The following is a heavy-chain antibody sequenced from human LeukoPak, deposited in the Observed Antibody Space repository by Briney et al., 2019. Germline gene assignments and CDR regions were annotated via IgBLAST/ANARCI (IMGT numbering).Heavy chain of an antibody. CDR2: ISGSGGST. J-gene: IGHJ4*02. Sequence: GGSLRLSCAASGFTFSSYAMSWVRQAPGKGLEWVSAISGSGGSTYHADSVKGRFTISRDNSKNTLYLQMNSLRAEDTAVYYCAKDREYSYGPAYFDYWGQGTLVTVSS. V-gene: IGHV3-23*01. CDR3: AKDREYSYGPAYFDY. CDR1: GFTFSSYA. D-gene: IGHD5-18*01.